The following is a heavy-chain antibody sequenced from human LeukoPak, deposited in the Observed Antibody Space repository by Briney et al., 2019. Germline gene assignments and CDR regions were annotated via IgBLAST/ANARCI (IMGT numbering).Heavy chain of an antibody. J-gene: IGHJ4*02. CDR1: GGSFSGYY. CDR2: INHSGST. V-gene: IGHV4-34*01. CDR3: AKPLIESSGWYLFDY. Sequence: SETLSLTCAVYGGSFSGYYWSWIRQPPGKGLEWIGEINHSGSTNYNPSLKSRVTISVDTSKNQFSLKLSSVTAADTAVYYCAKPLIESSGWYLFDYWGQGTLVTVSS. D-gene: IGHD6-19*01.